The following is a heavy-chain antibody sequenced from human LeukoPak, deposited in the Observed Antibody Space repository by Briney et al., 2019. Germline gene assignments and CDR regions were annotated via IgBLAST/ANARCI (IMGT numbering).Heavy chain of an antibody. Sequence: ASVKVSCKASGYTFTSYAMHWVRQAPGQRLEWMGWINAGNGNTKYSQKFQGRVTITRDTSASTAYMELSSLRSEDTAVYYCARDLYGDYDYYYYGTDVWGKGTTVTVSS. V-gene: IGHV1-3*01. D-gene: IGHD4-17*01. J-gene: IGHJ6*04. CDR3: ARDLYGDYDYYYYGTDV. CDR1: GYTFTSYA. CDR2: INAGNGNT.